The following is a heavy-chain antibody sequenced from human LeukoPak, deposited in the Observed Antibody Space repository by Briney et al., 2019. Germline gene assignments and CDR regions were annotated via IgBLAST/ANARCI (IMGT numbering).Heavy chain of an antibody. J-gene: IGHJ3*02. CDR1: GGSISGSSYY. V-gene: IGHV4-39*01. D-gene: IGHD5-24*01. CDR3: ARLKVGYIARTLKRARGAFDI. Sequence: SETLSLTCTVSGGSISGSSYYWGWIRQPPGKGLEWIGSIYYSGSTYYNPSLKSRVTISVDTSKNQFSLKLSSVTAADTAVYYCARLKVGYIARTLKRARGAFDIWGQGTMVTVSS. CDR2: IYYSGST.